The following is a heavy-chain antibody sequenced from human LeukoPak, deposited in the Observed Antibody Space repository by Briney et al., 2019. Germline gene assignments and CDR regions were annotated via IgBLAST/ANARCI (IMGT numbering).Heavy chain of an antibody. CDR1: GFTFDDYA. D-gene: IGHD3-22*01. Sequence: PGGSLRLSCAASGFTFDDYAMHWVRQAPGKGLEWVSGVSWNSGSIGYADSVKGRFTISRDNAKNSLYLQMNSLRAEDTALYYCAKAAPSYKYDSSGYGEFDYWGQGTLVTVSS. CDR3: AKAAPSYKYDSSGYGEFDY. V-gene: IGHV3-9*01. J-gene: IGHJ4*02. CDR2: VSWNSGSI.